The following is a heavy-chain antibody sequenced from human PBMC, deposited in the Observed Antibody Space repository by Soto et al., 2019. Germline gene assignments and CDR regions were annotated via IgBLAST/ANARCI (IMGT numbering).Heavy chain of an antibody. CDR1: GFTFTSSA. J-gene: IGHJ4*02. CDR2: IVVGSGNT. CDR3: AARPRYYDSSGYYSFDY. Sequence: SVEVSCKASGFTFTSSAVQWVRQARGQRLEWIGWIVVGSGNTNYAQKFQERVTITRDMSTSTAYMELSSLRSEDTAVYYCAARPRYYDSSGYYSFDYWGQGTLVTVSS. D-gene: IGHD3-22*01. V-gene: IGHV1-58*01.